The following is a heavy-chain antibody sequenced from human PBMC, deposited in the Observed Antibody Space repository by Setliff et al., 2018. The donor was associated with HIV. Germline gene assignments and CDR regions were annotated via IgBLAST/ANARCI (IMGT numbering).Heavy chain of an antibody. CDR1: GGSISSGGYY. CDR3: ARDRAAFRLTY. V-gene: IGHV4-31*03. Sequence: SETLSLTCTVSGGSISSGGYYWSWIRQHPGKGPEWIGYIYYNGSTYYNPSLKSRVSMSVDTSKDQVSLKLSTVTAADTAVYYCARDRAAFRLTYWGQGTLGTVS. D-gene: IGHD3-3*02. CDR2: IYYNGST. J-gene: IGHJ4*02.